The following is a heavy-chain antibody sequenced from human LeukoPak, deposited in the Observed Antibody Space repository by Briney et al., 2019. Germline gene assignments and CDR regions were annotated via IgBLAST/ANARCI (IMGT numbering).Heavy chain of an antibody. CDR2: FDPEDGET. V-gene: IGHV1-24*01. CDR1: GYTLTELS. D-gene: IGHD3-22*01. Sequence: ASVKVSCKVSGYTLTELSMHWVRQAPGKGLEWMGGFDPEDGETIYAQKFQGRVTMTEDASTDTAYMELSSLRSEDTAVYYCATRGDYYYDRSDAFDIWGQGTMVTVSS. J-gene: IGHJ3*02. CDR3: ATRGDYYYDRSDAFDI.